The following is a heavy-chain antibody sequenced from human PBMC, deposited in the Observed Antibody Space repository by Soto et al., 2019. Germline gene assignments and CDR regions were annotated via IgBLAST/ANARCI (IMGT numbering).Heavy chain of an antibody. CDR2: INGDGSKI. CDR3: AREATPVVTPWVFDY. Sequence: GGSLRLSCAASGFSFRSFSMNWVRQAPGKGLEWVSYINGDGSKIFYADSVKGRFTTSRDNNKDLLYLQMNSLTDDDTAVYYCAREATPVVTPWVFDYWGRGTLVTVSS. J-gene: IGHJ4*02. D-gene: IGHD2-21*02. CDR1: GFSFRSFS. V-gene: IGHV3-48*02.